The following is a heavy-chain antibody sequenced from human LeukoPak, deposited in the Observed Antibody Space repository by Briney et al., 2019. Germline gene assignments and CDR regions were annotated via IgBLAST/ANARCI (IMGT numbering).Heavy chain of an antibody. CDR2: ISAYNGNT. CDR3: ARAGPTNLKDRPFDY. D-gene: IGHD6-6*01. Sequence: ASVKVSCKASGYTFTSYGISWVRQAPGQGLEWMGWISAYNGNTNYAQKLQGRVTMTTDTSTSTAYMELRSLGSDDTAVYYCARAGPTNLKDRPFDYWGQGTLVTVSS. CDR1: GYTFTSYG. V-gene: IGHV1-18*01. J-gene: IGHJ4*02.